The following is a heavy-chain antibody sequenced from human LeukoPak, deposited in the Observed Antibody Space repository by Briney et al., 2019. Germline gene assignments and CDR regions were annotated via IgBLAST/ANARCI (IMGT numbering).Heavy chain of an antibody. Sequence: PGGSLRLSCAASGFTVSSNYMSWVRQAPGKGLEWVSVIYSGGSTYYADSVKGRFTISRDNSKNTLYLQMNSLRAEDTAVYYCARELRLSAKLPLTPDRAHEAMVRGVIRYMDVWGKGTTVTISS. V-gene: IGHV3-53*01. CDR3: ARELRLSAKLPLTPDRAHEAMVRGVIRYMDV. CDR1: GFTVSSNY. J-gene: IGHJ6*03. CDR2: IYSGGST. D-gene: IGHD3-10*01.